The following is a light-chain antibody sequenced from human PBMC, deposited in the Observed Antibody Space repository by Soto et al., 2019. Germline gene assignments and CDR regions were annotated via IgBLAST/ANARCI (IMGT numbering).Light chain of an antibody. CDR1: QSVTSTS. CDR2: DVS. V-gene: IGKV3-20*01. CDR3: QQYGTSPQT. J-gene: IGKJ1*01. Sequence: EIVLTQSPGALSLSPGERATLSCRASQSVTSTSLAWYQHMPGQAPRLLIYDVSSRATDIPARFSGSGSGTDFTLTISRLEPEDSAVFYCQQYGTSPQTFGQGTKVEI.